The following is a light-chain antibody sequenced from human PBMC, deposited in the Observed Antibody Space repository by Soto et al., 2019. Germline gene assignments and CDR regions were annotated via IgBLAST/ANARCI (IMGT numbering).Light chain of an antibody. Sequence: DIQMTQSPSSVSASVGDRVTITCRASQGIGIYLAWYQQKPGKAPKLLIYTASTLQSGVPSRFRGSGSGTDFTLTISSLQPEDFATYFCQQANSLPYTFGQGTKVDIK. CDR2: TAS. CDR3: QQANSLPYT. V-gene: IGKV1-12*01. J-gene: IGKJ2*01. CDR1: QGIGIY.